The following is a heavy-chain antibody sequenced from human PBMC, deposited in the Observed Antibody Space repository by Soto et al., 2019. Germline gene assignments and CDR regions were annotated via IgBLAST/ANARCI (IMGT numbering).Heavy chain of an antibody. CDR2: ISDDGSNQ. D-gene: IGHD1-26*01. CDR3: AKDLYSGSYSSYYFHH. J-gene: IGHJ4*02. CDR1: GFTFKSFA. V-gene: IGHV3-30*18. Sequence: GGSLRLSCAASGFTFKSFAMHWVRQAPGKGLEWVAFISDDGSNQYFADSVTGRCTISRDNSENTVSLQIDSLGPGDTAVYYCAKDLYSGSYSSYYFHHWGQGILVTVSS.